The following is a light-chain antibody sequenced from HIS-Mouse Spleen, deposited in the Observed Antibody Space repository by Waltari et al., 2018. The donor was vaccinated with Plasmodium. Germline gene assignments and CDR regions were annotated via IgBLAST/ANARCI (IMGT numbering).Light chain of an antibody. J-gene: IGKJ2*01. CDR1: QDISKY. Sequence: DIQMTQSPSSLSASVGDSVTITCQAIQDISKYLNWYQQKPGKAPKLLIYDASNLETGVPSRFSGSGSGTDFTFTISSLQPEDIATYYCQQYDNLPYTFGQGTKLEIK. V-gene: IGKV1-33*01. CDR2: DAS. CDR3: QQYDNLPYT.